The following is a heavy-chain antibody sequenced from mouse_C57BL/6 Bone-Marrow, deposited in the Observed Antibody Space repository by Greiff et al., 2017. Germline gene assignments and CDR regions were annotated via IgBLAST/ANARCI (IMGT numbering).Heavy chain of an antibody. Sequence: QVQLQQPGAELVMPGASVKLSCKASGYTFTSYWMHWVKQRPGQGLEWIGEIDPSDSYTNYNQKFKGKSTLTVDKSSSTAYMQLSSLTSEDSAVYYGARHYYGSSWYFDVWGTGTTVTVSS. CDR1: GYTFTSYW. CDR2: IDPSDSYT. CDR3: ARHYYGSSWYFDV. J-gene: IGHJ1*03. D-gene: IGHD1-1*01. V-gene: IGHV1-69*01.